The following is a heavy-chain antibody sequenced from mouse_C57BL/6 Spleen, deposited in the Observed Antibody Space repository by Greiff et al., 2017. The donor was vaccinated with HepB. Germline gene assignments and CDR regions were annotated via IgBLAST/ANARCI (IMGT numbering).Heavy chain of an antibody. V-gene: IGHV1-53*01. CDR1: GYTFTSYW. CDR3: ARRGQLRWGLDY. J-gene: IGHJ2*01. D-gene: IGHD3-2*02. Sequence: QVQLQQPGAELVRPGTSVKLSCKASGYTFTSYWMHWVKQRPGQGLEWIGNINPSNGGTNYNEKFKSKATLTVDKSSSTAYMQLSSLTSEDSAVYYCARRGQLRWGLDYWGQGTTLTVSS. CDR2: INPSNGGT.